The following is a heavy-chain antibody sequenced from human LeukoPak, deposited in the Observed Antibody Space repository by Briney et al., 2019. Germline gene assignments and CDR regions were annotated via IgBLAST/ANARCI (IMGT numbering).Heavy chain of an antibody. Sequence: ASVKVSCKASGYTFTSYGISWVRQAPGQGLEWMGWISAYNGNTNYAQKLQGRVTMTTDTPTSTAYMGLRSLRSDDTAVYYCARDRHYSSSSGKPGEFDPWGQGTLVTVSS. V-gene: IGHV1-18*01. CDR2: ISAYNGNT. CDR3: ARDRHYSSSSGKPGEFDP. CDR1: GYTFTSYG. D-gene: IGHD6-6*01. J-gene: IGHJ5*02.